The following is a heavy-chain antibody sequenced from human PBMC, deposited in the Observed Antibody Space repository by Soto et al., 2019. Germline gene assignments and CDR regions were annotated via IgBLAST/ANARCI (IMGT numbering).Heavy chain of an antibody. D-gene: IGHD6-19*01. J-gene: IGHJ4*02. Sequence: QVQLQESGPGLVKPSGTLSLTCAVSGGSISSSNWWSWVRQPPGKGLEWIGEIYHSGSTNYNPSLKSRVTLSVDKSKNQFSLKLSSVTAADTAVYYCARVSGIAVAGSFDYWGKGTLVTVSS. V-gene: IGHV4-4*02. CDR2: IYHSGST. CDR3: ARVSGIAVAGSFDY. CDR1: GGSISSSNW.